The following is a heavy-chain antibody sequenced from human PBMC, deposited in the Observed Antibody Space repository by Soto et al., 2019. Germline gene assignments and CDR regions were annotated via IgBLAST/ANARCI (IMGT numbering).Heavy chain of an antibody. CDR1: GGSISSTNW. V-gene: IGHV4-4*02. CDR3: ARLDRAIFRIAAAGMGFFDY. D-gene: IGHD6-13*01. CDR2: IDHSGST. J-gene: IGHJ4*02. Sequence: PSETLSLTCAVSGGSISSTNWWNWVRQPPGKGLEWIGEIDHSGSTNYNPSLKSRVTMSVDKPKNQFSLKLSSVTASDTAVYYCARLDRAIFRIAAAGMGFFDYWGQGTLVTVSS.